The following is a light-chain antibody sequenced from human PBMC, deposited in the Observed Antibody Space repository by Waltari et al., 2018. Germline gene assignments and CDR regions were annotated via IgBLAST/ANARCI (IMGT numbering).Light chain of an antibody. CDR1: SSNIGTGFE. CDR2: GDT. CDR3: QSFDSSLSGWV. Sequence: QSVLTQPPSVSGAPGQRVTISCTGSSSNIGTGFEVHWYQQLPGTAPKLLIYGDTNRPSGVPYRFAGSKSGTSASLAITGLQAEDEADYYCQSFDSSLSGWVFGGGTKLTVL. J-gene: IGLJ3*02. V-gene: IGLV1-40*01.